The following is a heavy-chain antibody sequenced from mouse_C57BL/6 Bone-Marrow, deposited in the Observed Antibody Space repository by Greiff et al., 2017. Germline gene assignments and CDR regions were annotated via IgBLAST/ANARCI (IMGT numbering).Heavy chain of an antibody. CDR3: ARDYGSPYAMDY. CDR1: GYSFTSYY. CDR2: IYPGSGNT. V-gene: IGHV1-66*01. J-gene: IGHJ4*01. D-gene: IGHD1-1*01. Sequence: VQLQQSGPELVKPGASVKISCKASGYSFTSYYIHWVKQRPGQGLEWIGWIYPGSGNTKYNEKFKGKATLTADTSSSTAYMQLSSLTSEDSAVYYCARDYGSPYAMDYWGQGTSVTVSS.